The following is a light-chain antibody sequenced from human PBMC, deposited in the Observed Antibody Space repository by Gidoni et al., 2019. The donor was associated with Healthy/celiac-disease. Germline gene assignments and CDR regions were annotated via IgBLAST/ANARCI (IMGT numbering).Light chain of an antibody. CDR3: QQRSNWVT. CDR1: QSVSSH. V-gene: IGKV3-11*01. CDR2: DAS. Sequence: ELVLTQSPATLSLSPGERATLSCRASQSVSSHLAWYQQKPGQAPRLLIYDASKRATGNPGRVSGKGFGKDFTLNISRLEAEDFSVYYCQQRSNWVTFGGGTKVEIK. J-gene: IGKJ4*01.